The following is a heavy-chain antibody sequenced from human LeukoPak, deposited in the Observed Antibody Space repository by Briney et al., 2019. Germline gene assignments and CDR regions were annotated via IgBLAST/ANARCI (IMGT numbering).Heavy chain of an antibody. D-gene: IGHD4-23*01. V-gene: IGHV3-30*02. CDR2: IRYDGSNK. Sequence: GGSLRLSCAASGFTFSSYGMHWVRQAPGKGLEWVAFIRYDGSNKYYADSVKGRFTISRDNSKNTLYLQMNSLRAEDTAVYYCAKDLGQTTVVTYYFDYWGQGTLVSVSA. CDR3: AKDLGQTTVVTYYFDY. CDR1: GFTFSSYG. J-gene: IGHJ4*02.